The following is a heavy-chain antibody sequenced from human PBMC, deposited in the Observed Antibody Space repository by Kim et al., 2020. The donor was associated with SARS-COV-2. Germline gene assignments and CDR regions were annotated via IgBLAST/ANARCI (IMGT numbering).Heavy chain of an antibody. Sequence: GESLKTSCKTSGYNFPSYSLAWVRQLPGKGLEWMGIVRPENYETAYSPLFQGQVTILADKSTSTSYLEWDTVRASDTATYYCARRMGFIADDYEDWLDSW. D-gene: IGHD5-12*01. V-gene: IGHV5-51*01. CDR2: VRPENYET. J-gene: IGHJ5*01. CDR1: GYNFPSYS. CDR3: ARRMGFIADDYEDWLDS.